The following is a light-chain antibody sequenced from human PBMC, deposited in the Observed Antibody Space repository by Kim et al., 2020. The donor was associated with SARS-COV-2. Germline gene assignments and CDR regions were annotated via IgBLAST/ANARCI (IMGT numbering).Light chain of an antibody. CDR2: SNN. J-gene: IGLJ3*02. Sequence: ELTQPPSASGTPGQRVTISCSGSSSNIGSNTVNWYQQPPGTAPKLLIYSNNQRPSGVPDRFSGSKSGTSASLAISGLQSEDEADYYCAAWDDSLNALFGGGTQLTVL. V-gene: IGLV1-44*01. CDR1: SSNIGSNT. CDR3: AAWDDSLNAL.